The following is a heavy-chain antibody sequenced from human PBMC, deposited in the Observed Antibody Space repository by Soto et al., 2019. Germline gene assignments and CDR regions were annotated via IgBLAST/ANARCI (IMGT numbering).Heavy chain of an antibody. D-gene: IGHD6-6*01. J-gene: IGHJ6*02. CDR1: GVSVTGDADF. CDR3: AKQKSRSSSFLPYLDV. Sequence: PSETLSLTCSVSGVSVTGDADFWGWIRQFPGQGLEWIGTIFNSGQTFYNEFLESRVTMSVDPSHNQFSLRLTSVTAADTAVYFCAKQKSRSSSFLPYLDVWGQGTKVTVSS. CDR2: IFNSGQT. V-gene: IGHV4-39*01.